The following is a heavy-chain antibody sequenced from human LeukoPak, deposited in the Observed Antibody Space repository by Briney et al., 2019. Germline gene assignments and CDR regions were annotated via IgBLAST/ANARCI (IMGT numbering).Heavy chain of an antibody. V-gene: IGHV3-23*01. J-gene: IGHJ4*02. D-gene: IGHD6-13*01. CDR3: ARAPRVSRSSWYDY. CDR1: AFSLNAYN. Sequence: QPGGSLRLSCAASAFSLNAYNMNWVRQAPGKGLEWVSAISGSGGSTYYADSVKGRFTISRDNSKNTLYLQMNSLRAEDTAVYYCARAPRVSRSSWYDYWGQGTLVTVSS. CDR2: ISGSGGST.